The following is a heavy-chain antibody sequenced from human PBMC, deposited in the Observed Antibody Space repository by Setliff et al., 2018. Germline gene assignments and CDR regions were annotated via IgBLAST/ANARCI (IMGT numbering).Heavy chain of an antibody. CDR2: ISLYDGHT. D-gene: IGHD5-12*01. V-gene: IGHV1-18*01. CDR3: ARGNPAERYEY. J-gene: IGHJ1*01. Sequence: ASVKVSCKASGYNFKTYAISWVRQAPGQGLEWMGFISLYDGHTNYAQNFQGRLTVTTDTSSSTAYMELSSLRFDDTAVYYCARGNPAERYEYWGQGTLVTVS. CDR1: GYNFKTYA.